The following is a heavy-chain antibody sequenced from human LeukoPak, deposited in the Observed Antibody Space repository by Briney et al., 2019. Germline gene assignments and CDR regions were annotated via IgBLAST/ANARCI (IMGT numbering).Heavy chain of an antibody. CDR2: ISWDGGST. Sequence: GGSLRLSCAASGFTFDDYAMHWVRQAPGKGLEWVSLISWDGGSTSYADSVKGRFTISRDNAKNSLFLQMNSLRAEDTAVYYCARVLRYCSGGNCYSGGLGYMDVWGKGTTVTISS. CDR1: GFTFDDYA. V-gene: IGHV3-43D*04. D-gene: IGHD2-15*01. J-gene: IGHJ6*03. CDR3: ARVLRYCSGGNCYSGGLGYMDV.